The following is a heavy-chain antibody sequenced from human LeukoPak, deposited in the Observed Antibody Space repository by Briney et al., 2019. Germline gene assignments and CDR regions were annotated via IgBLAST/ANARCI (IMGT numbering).Heavy chain of an antibody. CDR2: INHSGST. J-gene: IGHJ4*02. CDR3: ARLRYCSSTSCPG. D-gene: IGHD2-2*01. V-gene: IGHV4-34*01. CDR1: GFTFSSYS. Sequence: GSLRLSCAASGFTFSSYSMNWIRQPPGKGLEWIGEINHSGSTNYNPSLKSRVTISVDTSKNQFSLKLSSVTAADTAVYYCARLRYCSSTSCPGWGQGTLVTVSS.